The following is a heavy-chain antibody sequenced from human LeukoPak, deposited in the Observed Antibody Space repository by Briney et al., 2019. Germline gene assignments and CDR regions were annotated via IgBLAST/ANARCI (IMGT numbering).Heavy chain of an antibody. J-gene: IGHJ4*02. Sequence: PGGSLRLSCAASGFTFSSYSMNWVRQAPGKGLEWVSSISSSSSYIYYADSVKGRFTISRDNAKNSLYLQMNSLRAEDTAVYYCAREGMTTLNPFDYWGQGTLVTVSS. D-gene: IGHD4-17*01. CDR3: AREGMTTLNPFDY. V-gene: IGHV3-21*01. CDR1: GFTFSSYS. CDR2: ISSSSSYI.